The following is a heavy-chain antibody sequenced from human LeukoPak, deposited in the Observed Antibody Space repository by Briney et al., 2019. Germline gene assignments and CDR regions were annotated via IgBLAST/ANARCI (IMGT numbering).Heavy chain of an antibody. J-gene: IGHJ4*02. CDR1: GDSVSSNSAA. CDR2: TYYRSKWYN. D-gene: IGHD6-19*01. V-gene: IGHV6-1*01. CDR3: ARGTPSPGAVAGDYFDY. Sequence: KLLQTLPLTCAISGDSVSSNSAAWNWIRQSPSRGLEWLGRTYYRSKWYNDYAVSVKSRIIINPDTSKNQFSLQLNSVTPEDTAVYYCARGTPSPGAVAGDYFDYWGQGTLVTVSS.